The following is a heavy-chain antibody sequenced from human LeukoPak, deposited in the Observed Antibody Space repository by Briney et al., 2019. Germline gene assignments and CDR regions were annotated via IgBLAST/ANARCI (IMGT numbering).Heavy chain of an antibody. D-gene: IGHD3-22*01. Sequence: PSETLSLTCTVSGGSISSYYWSWIRQPPGKGLDWIGYIHYTGSTIYNPSLKSRVTISVDTSKNQFSLKLTSVTATDTAVYYCARHLFGSGYYPDYWGQGTLVTVSS. V-gene: IGHV4-59*08. CDR1: GGSISSYY. CDR2: IHYTGST. CDR3: ARHLFGSGYYPDY. J-gene: IGHJ4*02.